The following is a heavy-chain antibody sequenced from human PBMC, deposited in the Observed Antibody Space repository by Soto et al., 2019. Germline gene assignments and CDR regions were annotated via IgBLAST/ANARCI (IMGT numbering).Heavy chain of an antibody. CDR1: GDTFTTNR. D-gene: IGHD2-8*01. J-gene: IGHJ4*02. CDR2: INPVVGTT. Sequence: QVQLVQSGAEVKKPGSSVKVSCKASGDTFTTNRLNWVRQAPGQGLEWMGGINPVVGTTKYAQNYQDRVSITGDKSTNTAYMELSSLRSDDTAVYYCARGLLYATAYFDYWGQGTPVTVSS. CDR3: ARGLLYATAYFDY. V-gene: IGHV1-69*06.